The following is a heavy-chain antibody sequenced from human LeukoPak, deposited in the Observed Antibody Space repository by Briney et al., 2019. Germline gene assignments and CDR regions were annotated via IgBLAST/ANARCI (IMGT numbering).Heavy chain of an antibody. D-gene: IGHD4-17*01. Sequence: ASVKVSCKASGYTFTSYYMHWERQAPGQGLEWMGIINPSGGSTSYAQKFQGRDTMTRDTSTSTVYMELSSLRSEDTAVYYCARDLGMDAYGQDYWGQGTLVTASS. CDR2: INPSGGST. J-gene: IGHJ4*02. V-gene: IGHV1-46*01. CDR3: ARDLGMDAYGQDY. CDR1: GYTFTSYY.